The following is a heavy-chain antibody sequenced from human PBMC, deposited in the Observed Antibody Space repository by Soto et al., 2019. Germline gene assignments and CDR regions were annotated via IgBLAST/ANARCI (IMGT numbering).Heavy chain of an antibody. J-gene: IGHJ6*02. CDR1: GYTFTGYY. CDR2: INPNSGGT. D-gene: IGHD2-8*01. Sequence: ASVKVSCKASGYTFTGYYMHWVRQAPGQGLEWMGWINPNSGGTNYAQKFQGWVTMTRDTSISTAYMELSRLRSDDTAVYYCARDHLEMGYCTNGVCYNGDYYYYGMDVWGQGTTVTVSS. CDR3: ARDHLEMGYCTNGVCYNGDYYYYGMDV. V-gene: IGHV1-2*04.